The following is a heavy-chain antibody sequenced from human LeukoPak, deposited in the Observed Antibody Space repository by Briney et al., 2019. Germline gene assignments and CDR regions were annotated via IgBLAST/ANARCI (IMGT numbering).Heavy chain of an antibody. CDR2: ISNSGST. J-gene: IGHJ4*02. D-gene: IGHD1-1*01. CDR1: GGSISSGGYF. CDR3: ARADNWNAFEY. V-gene: IGHV4-31*03. Sequence: PSETLSLTCTVSGGSISSGGYFWSWNRQHPGKGLEWVGYISNSGSTSYNPSLKSRVTLSVDTSKNQFSLKLSSVTAADTAVYYCARADNWNAFEYWGQGTLAPVSS.